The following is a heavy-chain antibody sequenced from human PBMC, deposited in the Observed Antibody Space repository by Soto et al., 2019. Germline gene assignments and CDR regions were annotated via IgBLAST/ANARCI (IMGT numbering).Heavy chain of an antibody. Sequence: ASVKVSCKASGYTFTSYDINWVRQATGQGLEWMGWMNPNSGNTGYAQKFQGRVTMTRNTSISTAYMELSSLRSEDTAVYYCATLGNWDDAFDIWGQGTMVTVSS. CDR2: MNPNSGNT. CDR3: ATLGNWDDAFDI. V-gene: IGHV1-8*01. J-gene: IGHJ3*02. D-gene: IGHD7-27*01. CDR1: GYTFTSYD.